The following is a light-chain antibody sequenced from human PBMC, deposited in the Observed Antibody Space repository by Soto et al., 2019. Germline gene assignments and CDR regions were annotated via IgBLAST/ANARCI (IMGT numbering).Light chain of an antibody. CDR1: SSDVGSYNR. CDR2: EVN. Sequence: QSVLTQPPSVSGSPGQSVTISCTGTSSDVGSYNRLSWYQQPPGTAPKLIMYEVNTRPSGVPDRFSGSKSGSTASLTISGLQAEDEAPYSCSLYISGSTCVFGTGTKVTVL. V-gene: IGLV2-18*01. J-gene: IGLJ1*01. CDR3: SLYISGSTCV.